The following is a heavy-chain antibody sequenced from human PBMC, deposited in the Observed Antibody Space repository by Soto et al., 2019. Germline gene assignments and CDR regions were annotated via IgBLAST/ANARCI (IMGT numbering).Heavy chain of an antibody. V-gene: IGHV1-18*01. J-gene: IGHJ5*02. Sequence: ASVKVSCKASGYTFTSYGISWVRQAPGQGLEWMGWISAYNGNTNYAQKLQGRVTMTTDTSTSTAYMELRSLRSDDTAVYYCARYSPIVVVPALGWFDPWGQGTLVTVSS. CDR2: ISAYNGNT. D-gene: IGHD2-2*01. CDR3: ARYSPIVVVPALGWFDP. CDR1: GYTFTSYG.